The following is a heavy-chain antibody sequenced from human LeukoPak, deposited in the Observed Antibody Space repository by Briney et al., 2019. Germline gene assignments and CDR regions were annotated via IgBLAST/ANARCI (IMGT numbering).Heavy chain of an antibody. J-gene: IGHJ4*02. CDR2: ISYDGSNT. Sequence: WGSLIVSCAASGFTFSSYAMHWVRQAPGKGLEWVAVISYDGSNTYYADSVKGRFTISRDNSKNTLYLQMNSLRAEDTAVYYCARDPAHIVGATPLDYWGQGNLVPVSS. CDR3: ARDPAHIVGATPLDY. CDR1: GFTFSSYA. V-gene: IGHV3-30-3*01. D-gene: IGHD1-26*01.